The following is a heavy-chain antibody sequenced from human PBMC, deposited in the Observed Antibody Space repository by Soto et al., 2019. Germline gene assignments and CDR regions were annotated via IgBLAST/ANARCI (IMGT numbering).Heavy chain of an antibody. CDR1: GGSISSGDYY. V-gene: IGHV4-30-4*01. CDR3: ARDVSRYYGMDV. CDR2: IYYSGST. Sequence: QVQLQESGPGLVKPSQTLSLTCTVSGGSISSGDYYWTWIRQPPGKGLEWIGYIYYSGSTYYNPSLKSRVTISGDTTKNHFTLTLSSVPAADTTVYYCARDVSRYYGMDVWGQGTTVTVSS. J-gene: IGHJ6*02.